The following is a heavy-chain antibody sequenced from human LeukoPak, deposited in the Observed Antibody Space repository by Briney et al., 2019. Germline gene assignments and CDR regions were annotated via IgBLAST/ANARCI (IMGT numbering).Heavy chain of an antibody. CDR2: IYSGGST. CDR3: ARVRVRGVIITRWYFDL. V-gene: IGHV3-66*01. CDR1: GFTVSSNY. Sequence: GGSLRLSCAASGFTVSSNYMSWVRQAPGKGLEWVSVIYSGGSTYYADSVKGRFTISRDNSKNTLYLQMNSLRAEDTAVYYCARVRVRGVIITRWYFDLWGRGTLVTVSS. J-gene: IGHJ2*01. D-gene: IGHD3-10*01.